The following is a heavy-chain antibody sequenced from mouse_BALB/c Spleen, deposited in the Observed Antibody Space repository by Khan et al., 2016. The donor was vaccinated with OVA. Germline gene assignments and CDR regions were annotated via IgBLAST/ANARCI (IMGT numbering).Heavy chain of an antibody. CDR1: GYSFTGYF. Sequence: VRLQQSGPELVKPGASVKISCTASGYSFTGYFMNWVMQSHGKSLEWIGRINPHIGEAFYNQKFKGQATLTVDESSSTAHMELRSLASADSAVYYFARKNGSDFDYWGQGNTRPVSS. D-gene: IGHD1-1*01. J-gene: IGHJ2*01. CDR3: ARKNGSDFDY. CDR2: INPHIGEA. V-gene: IGHV1-20*02.